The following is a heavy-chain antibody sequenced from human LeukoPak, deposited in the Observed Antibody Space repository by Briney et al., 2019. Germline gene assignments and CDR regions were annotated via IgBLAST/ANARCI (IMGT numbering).Heavy chain of an antibody. V-gene: IGHV4-59*08. CDR3: ARHGRKFCSSTSCSHYFDY. J-gene: IGHJ4*02. Sequence: KPSETLSLTCTVSGGSISSYYWSWIRQPPGKGLEWIGYISYSGSTNYNPSLKRRVTISVDTSKNQFSLQPSSVTAADTAVYYCARHGRKFCSSTSCSHYFDYWGQGTLVAVSS. D-gene: IGHD2-2*01. CDR2: ISYSGST. CDR1: GGSISSYY.